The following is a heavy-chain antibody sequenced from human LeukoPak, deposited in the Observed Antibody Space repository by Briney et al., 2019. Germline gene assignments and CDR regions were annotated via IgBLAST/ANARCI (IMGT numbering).Heavy chain of an antibody. J-gene: IGHJ6*03. D-gene: IGHD1-7*01. CDR3: ARRTSRYSYYYYMDV. CDR2: INWNGGST. CDR1: GFTFDDYG. V-gene: IGHV3-20*04. Sequence: GGSLRLACAASGFTFDDYGMSWVRQAPGKGLEWVSGINWNGGSTGYADSVKGRFTISRDNAKNSLYLQMNSLRAEDTALYYCARRTSRYSYYYYMDVWGKGTTVTVSS.